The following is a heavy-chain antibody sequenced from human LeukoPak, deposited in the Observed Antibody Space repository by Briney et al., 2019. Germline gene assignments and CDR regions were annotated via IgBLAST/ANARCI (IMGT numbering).Heavy chain of an antibody. V-gene: IGHV3-23*01. J-gene: IGHJ4*02. CDR1: GFTFSSYS. D-gene: IGHD6-13*01. CDR3: AKVLSSSSWYPFDY. CDR2: ISGSGGST. Sequence: GSLRLSCAASGFTFSSYSMNWVRQAPGKGLEWVSAISGSGGSTYYADSVKGRFTISRDNSKNTLYLQMNSLRAEDTAVYYCAKVLSSSSWYPFDYWGQGTLVTVSS.